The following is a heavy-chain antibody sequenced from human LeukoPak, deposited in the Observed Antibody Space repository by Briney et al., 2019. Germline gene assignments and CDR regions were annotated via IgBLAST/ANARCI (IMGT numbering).Heavy chain of an antibody. CDR1: GASIPSSYY. CDR3: ARLTGGGSYWGHFDY. D-gene: IGHD1-26*01. Sequence: PSETLSLTCTVSGASIPSSYYWSWIRQPPGKGLEPIGYISASGNTNYNPSLKSRVTISVDTSKSQFSLNLSSVTAADTAIYYCARLTGGGSYWGHFDYWGQGNLVTVSS. V-gene: IGHV4-4*09. J-gene: IGHJ4*02. CDR2: ISASGNT.